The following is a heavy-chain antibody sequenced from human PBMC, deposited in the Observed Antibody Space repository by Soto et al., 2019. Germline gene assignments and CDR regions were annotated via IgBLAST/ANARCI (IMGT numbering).Heavy chain of an antibody. D-gene: IGHD3-3*01. CDR3: AKGRDITVFGVITPFDS. V-gene: IGHV3-23*01. CDR1: GFNFSNYA. CDR2: ISGNSGTT. Sequence: EVQLLESGGDFKQPGGSLRLSCEGSGFNFSNYALNWVRQAPGKRLEWVSVISGNSGTTYYAASVKGRFTISRDNSKKPLYLQMNSLRADATAVYYCAKGRDITVFGVITPFDSWGQGTLVTVSS. J-gene: IGHJ4*02.